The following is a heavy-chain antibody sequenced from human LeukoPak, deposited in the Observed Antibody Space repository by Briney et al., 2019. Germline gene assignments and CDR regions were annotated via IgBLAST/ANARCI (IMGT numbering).Heavy chain of an antibody. CDR2: FNHSGST. CDR1: AGFFSGYY. V-gene: IGHV4-34*01. D-gene: IGHD6-19*01. J-gene: IGHJ6*02. Sequence: PSDTLTLPCTVYAGFFSGYYWIWIRQPPGKGLEWLGEFNHSGSTNYNPSLKSRVTISVDTSKNQFSLKLSSVTAADTAVYYCARGPRYSSGWPTYYYYGMDVWGQGTTVTVSS. CDR3: ARGPRYSSGWPTYYYYGMDV.